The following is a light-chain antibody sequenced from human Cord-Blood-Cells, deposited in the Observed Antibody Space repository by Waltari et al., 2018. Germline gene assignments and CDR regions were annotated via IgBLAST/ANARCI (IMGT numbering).Light chain of an antibody. CDR3: QKYNSAPPFIT. V-gene: IGKV1-27*01. J-gene: IGKJ5*01. CDR1: QGISNY. Sequence: IQMTQSPSSLSAPVGDGVPFTCRASQGISNYLAWYQQKPGKVPTLLIYAASTFQAGVPSRCSGSRSWTDFTLTISSLQPEDVATYYCQKYNSAPPFITFGQGTRLEIK. CDR2: AAS.